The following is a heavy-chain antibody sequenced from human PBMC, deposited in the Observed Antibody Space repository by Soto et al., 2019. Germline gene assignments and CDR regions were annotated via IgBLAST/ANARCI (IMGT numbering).Heavy chain of an antibody. CDR1: GDSISTNSYY. J-gene: IGHJ4*01. CDR2: IYYRGST. V-gene: IGHV4-39*01. Sequence: SETLSLTCTVSGDSISTNSYYWGWIRQPPGKGLEWIGSIYYRGSTYYNPSLKSRLTLSVDTSKNQFSLRLSSVTAADTAVYYCARPTNEYGNYAYWGHGTLVTVSS. D-gene: IGHD4-17*01. CDR3: ARPTNEYGNYAY.